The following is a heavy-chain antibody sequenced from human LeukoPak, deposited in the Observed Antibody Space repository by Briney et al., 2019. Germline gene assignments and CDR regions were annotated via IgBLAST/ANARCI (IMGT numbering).Heavy chain of an antibody. J-gene: IGHJ4*02. CDR1: GFTFSSYW. Sequence: GGSLRLSCAASGFTFSSYWMNWARQAPGKGLEWVAVIWYDGSNKYYADSVKGRFTISRDNSKNTLYLQMNSLIAEDTAVYYCAREAVAGLAIFDYWGQGTLVTVSS. V-gene: IGHV3-33*08. CDR2: IWYDGSNK. CDR3: AREAVAGLAIFDY. D-gene: IGHD6-19*01.